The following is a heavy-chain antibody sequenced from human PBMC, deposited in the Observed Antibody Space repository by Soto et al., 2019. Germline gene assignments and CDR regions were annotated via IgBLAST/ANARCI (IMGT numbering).Heavy chain of an antibody. V-gene: IGHV3-64*01. CDR1: GFTFGSYA. D-gene: IGHD4-17*01. Sequence: PGGSLRLSCAASGFTFGSYAMHWVRQAPGKGLEYVSAISSNGGSTYYANSVKGRFTISRDNSKNTLYLQMGSLRSEDTAVYYCARDPTVTTRSYYYYYGMDVWGQGTTVTVSS. J-gene: IGHJ6*02. CDR3: ARDPTVTTRSYYYYYGMDV. CDR2: ISSNGGST.